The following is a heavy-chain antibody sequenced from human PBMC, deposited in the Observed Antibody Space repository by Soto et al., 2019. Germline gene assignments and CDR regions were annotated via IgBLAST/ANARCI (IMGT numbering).Heavy chain of an antibody. CDR3: SKGRAVVVVVGAMGLLYCDY. J-gene: IGHJ4*01. Sequence: EVQLVESGGRLVQPGGSLRLSCAASGFTFSSYAMSWVRQAPGKGLEWVSVISGTSGTTYEADAVESRFTISRDNSKNPRERPMHRLRAEDQDLSDSSKGRAVVVVVGAMGLLYCDYWGHGTLAPASS. D-gene: IGHD2-15*01. CDR2: ISGTSGTT. V-gene: IGHV3-23*04. CDR1: GFTFSSYA.